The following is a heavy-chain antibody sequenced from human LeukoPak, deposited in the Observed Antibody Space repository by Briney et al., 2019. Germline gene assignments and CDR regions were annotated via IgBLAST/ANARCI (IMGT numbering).Heavy chain of an antibody. D-gene: IGHD6-6*01. V-gene: IGHV4-39*07. CDR1: GGSISSSSYY. J-gene: IGHJ4*02. CDR2: IYYSGST. Sequence: SETLSLTYTVSGGSISSSSYYWGWIRQPPGKGLEWIGSIYYSGSTYYSPSLKSRVTISVDTSKNQFSLKLSSVTAADTAVYYCARAGFAIAPLRGTPFDYWGQGTLVTVSS. CDR3: ARAGFAIAPLRGTPFDY.